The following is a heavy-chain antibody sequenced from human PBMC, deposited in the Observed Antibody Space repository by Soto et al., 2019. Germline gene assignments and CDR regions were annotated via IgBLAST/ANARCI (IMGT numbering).Heavy chain of an antibody. V-gene: IGHV1-69*06. CDR3: ARGTYYDSSGYQNRYFDL. CDR1: GGTFSSYA. Sequence: QVQLVQSGAEVKKPGSSVKVSCKASGGTFSSYAISWVRQAPGQGLEWMGGIIPIFGTANYAQKFQGRVTITADKSTSTVYMELSSMRSDNTAVYYGARGTYYDSSGYQNRYFDLWGRGTLVTVSS. J-gene: IGHJ2*01. D-gene: IGHD3-22*01. CDR2: IIPIFGTA.